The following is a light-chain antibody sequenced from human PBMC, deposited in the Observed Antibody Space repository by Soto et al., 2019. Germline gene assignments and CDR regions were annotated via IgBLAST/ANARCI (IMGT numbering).Light chain of an antibody. CDR1: QSVSSY. CDR2: DAS. Sequence: EIVLTQSPATPSLSPGERATLSCRASQSVSSYLAWYQQKPGQAPRLLIYDASNRAAGIPARFSGSGSGTDFTLTISSLEPEDFAVYFCQQRRHWPLTFGGGTKVEIK. J-gene: IGKJ4*01. CDR3: QQRRHWPLT. V-gene: IGKV3-11*01.